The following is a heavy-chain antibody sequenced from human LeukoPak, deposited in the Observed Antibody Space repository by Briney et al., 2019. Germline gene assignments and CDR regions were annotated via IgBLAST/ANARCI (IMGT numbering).Heavy chain of an antibody. Sequence: GASVKVSCKASGYTFTGYYMHWVRQAPGQGLEWMGWINPNSGGTNYAQKFQGRVTMTKDTSISTAYMELSRLRSDDTAVYYCARDPYDYVWGSYRYHAFDIWGQGTMVTASS. CDR3: ARDPYDYVWGSYRYHAFDI. CDR2: INPNSGGT. D-gene: IGHD3-16*02. CDR1: GYTFTGYY. V-gene: IGHV1-2*02. J-gene: IGHJ3*02.